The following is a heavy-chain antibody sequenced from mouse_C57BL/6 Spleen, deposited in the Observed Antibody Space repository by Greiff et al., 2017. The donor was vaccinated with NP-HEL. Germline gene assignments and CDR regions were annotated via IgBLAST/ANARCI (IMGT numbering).Heavy chain of an antibody. CDR2: IYPGDGDT. V-gene: IGHV1-80*01. Sequence: VKLMESGAELVKPGASVKISCKASGYAFSSYWMNWVKQRPGKGLEWIGQIYPGDGDTNYNGKFKGKATLTADKSSSTAYMQLSSLTSEDSAVYFCAREVYYYGSSPYAMDDWGQGTSGTVS. J-gene: IGHJ4*01. D-gene: IGHD1-1*01. CDR1: GYAFSSYW. CDR3: AREVYYYGSSPYAMDD.